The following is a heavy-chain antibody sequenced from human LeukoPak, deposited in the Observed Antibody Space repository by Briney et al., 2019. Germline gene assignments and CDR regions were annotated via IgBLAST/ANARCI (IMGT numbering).Heavy chain of an antibody. J-gene: IGHJ3*02. Sequence: GGSLRLSCAASGFTFSSYSMNWVRQAPGKGLEWVSSISSSSSYIYYADSVKGRFTISRDNSKNTLYLQMNSLRAEDTAVHYCARGSVVTLDLDIWGQGTMVTVSS. D-gene: IGHD3-22*01. CDR3: ARGSVVTLDLDI. V-gene: IGHV3-21*01. CDR1: GFTFSSYS. CDR2: ISSSSSYI.